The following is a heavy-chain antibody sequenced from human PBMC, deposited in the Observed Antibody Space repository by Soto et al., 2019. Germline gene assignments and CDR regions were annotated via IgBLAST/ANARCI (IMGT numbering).Heavy chain of an antibody. CDR3: ARDRRYTAMAQFDY. CDR1: GGTFSSYA. D-gene: IGHD5-18*01. V-gene: IGHV1-69*13. Sequence: GASVKVSCKASGGTFSSYAISWVPQAPGQGLELMGGIIPIFGTANYAQKFQGRVTITADESTSTAYMELSSLRSEDTAVYYCARDRRYTAMAQFDYWGQGTPVTVSS. J-gene: IGHJ4*02. CDR2: IIPIFGTA.